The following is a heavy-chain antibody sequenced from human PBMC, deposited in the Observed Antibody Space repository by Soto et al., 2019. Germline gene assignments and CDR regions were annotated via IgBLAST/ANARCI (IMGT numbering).Heavy chain of an antibody. CDR2: ISSGTSDTI. D-gene: IGHD2-15*01. Sequence: EVQLVESGGGLVQPGGSLRLSCAASGFTFSGHSINWIRQAPGKGLVWISYISSGTSDTIYYADSVKGRFTISRDNAKNSLYLQMNSLRAEDTAVYYCARDGDCTGGSCYWYFDLWGRGTLVTVSS. J-gene: IGHJ2*01. V-gene: IGHV3-48*01. CDR3: ARDGDCTGGSCYWYFDL. CDR1: GFTFSGHS.